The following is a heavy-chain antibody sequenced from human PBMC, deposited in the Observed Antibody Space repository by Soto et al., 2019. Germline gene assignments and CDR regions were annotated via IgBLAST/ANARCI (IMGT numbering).Heavy chain of an antibody. D-gene: IGHD3-16*01. CDR1: GGTFSSYG. CDR2: INSFSETT. J-gene: IGHJ5*02. CDR3: VRPALKRGSSWFAP. V-gene: IGHV1-69*13. Sequence: SVRVSCKASGGTFSSYGVTWVRQAPGQGLEWVGGINSFSETTNYAQRFQGRVTITADELTDTAYMELISLRSDDTAVYYCVRPALKRGSSWFAPRGKGTLGTVS.